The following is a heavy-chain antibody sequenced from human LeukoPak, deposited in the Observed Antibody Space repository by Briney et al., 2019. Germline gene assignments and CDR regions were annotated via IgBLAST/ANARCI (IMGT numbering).Heavy chain of an antibody. CDR2: IYHSGST. CDR1: GGSISSGGYS. CDR3: ATLKNPLNIAARPDADY. D-gene: IGHD6-6*01. Sequence: KSSETLSLTCAVSGGSISSGGYSWSWIRQPPGKGLEWIGYIYHSGSTYYNPSLKSRVTISVDTSKNQFSLKLSSVTAADTAVYYCATLKNPLNIAARPDADYWGQGTLVTVSS. V-gene: IGHV4-30-2*01. J-gene: IGHJ4*02.